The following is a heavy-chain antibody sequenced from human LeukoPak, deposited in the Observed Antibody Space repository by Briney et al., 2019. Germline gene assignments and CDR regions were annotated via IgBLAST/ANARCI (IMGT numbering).Heavy chain of an antibody. CDR3: VVGFGDMNYGMDV. D-gene: IGHD3-10*01. CDR2: IVVGSGNT. CDR1: GFTFTSSA. J-gene: IGHJ6*02. Sequence: SVKVSCKASGFTFTSSAVQRVRQARGQRLEWIGWIVVGSGNTNYAQKFQERVTITRDMSTSTAYMELSSLRSEDTAVYYCVVGFGDMNYGMDVWGQGTTVTVSS. V-gene: IGHV1-58*01.